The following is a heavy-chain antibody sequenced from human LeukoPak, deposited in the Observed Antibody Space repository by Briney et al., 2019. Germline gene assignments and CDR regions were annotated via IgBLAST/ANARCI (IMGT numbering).Heavy chain of an antibody. J-gene: IGHJ5*02. V-gene: IGHV1-2*02. Sequence: ASVKVSCKASGYTFTGYYMHWVRQAPGQGLEWMGWINPNSGGTNYAQKFQGRVTMTRDTSISTAYMELSRLRSDDTAVYYCAQEPKPYNWFNPWGQGTLVTVSS. CDR3: AQEPKPYNWFNP. D-gene: IGHD1-14*01. CDR1: GYTFTGYY. CDR2: INPNSGGT.